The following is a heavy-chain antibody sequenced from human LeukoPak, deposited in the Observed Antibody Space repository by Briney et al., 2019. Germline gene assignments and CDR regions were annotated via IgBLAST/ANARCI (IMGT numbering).Heavy chain of an antibody. CDR2: IYYSGST. CDR3: GRLFYDFWSGYYYYYMDV. D-gene: IGHD3-3*01. CDR1: GGSIRSTSYY. J-gene: IGHJ6*03. V-gene: IGHV4-39*01. Sequence: SETLSLTCTVSGGSIRSTSYYWGWIRQPPGKGLEWIGSIYYSGSTYYNPSLKSRVTISVDTSKNQFSLKLSSVTAADTAAFYCGRLFYDFWSGYYYYYMDVWGKGTTVTVSS.